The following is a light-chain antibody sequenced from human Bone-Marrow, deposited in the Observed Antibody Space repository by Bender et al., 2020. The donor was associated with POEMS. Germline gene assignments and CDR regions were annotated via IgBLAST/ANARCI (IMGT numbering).Light chain of an antibody. J-gene: IGLJ3*02. V-gene: IGLV4-69*01. CDR1: GGHSAYA. Sequence: QLVLTQSPSASASLGASVKLTCTLSGGHSAYAIAWHQQQPDKGPRYLMKINSDGSHTKGDGIPARFSGSSSGTERYLTISSLQSEDEADYYCQTWGTGVRVFGGGTKLTVL. CDR2: INSDGSH. CDR3: QTWGTGVRV.